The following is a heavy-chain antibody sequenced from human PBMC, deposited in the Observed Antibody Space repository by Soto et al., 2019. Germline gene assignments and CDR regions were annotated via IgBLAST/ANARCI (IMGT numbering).Heavy chain of an antibody. Sequence: NPSETLSLTCTVSGGSISSHFWSWIRQPAGKRLEWIGRVYSSGSTKYNPSLQSRVIMSVDTSKNQFSLKLRSVTAADTAIYYCARDNVWSGDYSFFDSWGQGTLVTVSS. V-gene: IGHV4-4*07. CDR2: VYSSGST. D-gene: IGHD3-3*01. CDR1: GGSISSHF. CDR3: ARDNVWSGDYSFFDS. J-gene: IGHJ4*02.